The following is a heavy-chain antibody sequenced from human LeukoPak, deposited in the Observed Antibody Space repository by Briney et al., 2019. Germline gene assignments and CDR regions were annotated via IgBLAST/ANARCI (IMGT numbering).Heavy chain of an antibody. D-gene: IGHD4-23*01. Sequence: PGGSLRLSCAASGFTFGSFAMSWFRQAPGKGLEWVGRIKSKRDGETTDYAALVKSRFSISRDDSKNTVYLQMNSLRTEDTAVYYCTSLVGSPTYWGQGTLVIVSS. CDR3: TSLVGSPTY. J-gene: IGHJ4*02. V-gene: IGHV3-15*01. CDR1: GFTFGSFA. CDR2: IKSKRDGETT.